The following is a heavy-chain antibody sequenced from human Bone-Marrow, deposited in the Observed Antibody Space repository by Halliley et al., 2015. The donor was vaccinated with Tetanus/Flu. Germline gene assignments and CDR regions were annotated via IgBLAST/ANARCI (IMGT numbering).Heavy chain of an antibody. CDR2: IKSQSDGGTT. CDR1: GFSFSKAW. J-gene: IGHJ3*01. D-gene: IGHD1-26*01. V-gene: IGHV3-15*01. Sequence: SLRLSCAASGFSFSKAWMNWVRQAAGTGLEWIGRIKSQSDGGTTDLAAPVKGRFSISRDDSEKTLYLHMNSLKTEDTALYYCATAVKATTRGSFDVWGQGTMVAVAS. CDR3: ATAVKATTRGSFDV.